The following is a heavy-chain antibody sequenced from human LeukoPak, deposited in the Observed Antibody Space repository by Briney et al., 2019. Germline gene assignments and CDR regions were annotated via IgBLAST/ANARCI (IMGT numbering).Heavy chain of an antibody. CDR3: ARGQNYYYYGMDV. J-gene: IGHJ6*02. V-gene: IGHV4-59*01. CDR1: GGSISSYY. CDR2: IYYSGST. Sequence: SETLSLTCTVPGGSISSYYWSWIRQPPGKGLEWIGYIYYSGSTNYNPSLKSRVTISVDTSKNQFSLKLSSVTAADTAVYYCARGQNYYYYGMDVWGQGTTVTVSS.